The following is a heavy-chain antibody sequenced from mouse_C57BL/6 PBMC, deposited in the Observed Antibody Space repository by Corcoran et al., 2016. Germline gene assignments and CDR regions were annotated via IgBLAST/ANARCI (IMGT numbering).Heavy chain of an antibody. CDR2: INPNNGGT. Sequence: EVQLQQSGPELVKPGASVKISCKASGYTFTDYYMNWVKQSHGKSLEWIGDINPNNGGTSYNQKFKGKATLTVDKSSSTAYMELRSLTSEDSAVYYCARKLRGWFAYWGQGTLVTVSA. V-gene: IGHV1-26*01. CDR1: GYTFTDYY. J-gene: IGHJ3*01. D-gene: IGHD1-1*01. CDR3: ARKLRGWFAY.